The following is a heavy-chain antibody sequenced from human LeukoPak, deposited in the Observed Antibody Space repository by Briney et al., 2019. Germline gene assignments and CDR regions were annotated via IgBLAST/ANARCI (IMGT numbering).Heavy chain of an antibody. CDR3: ARERSDGSGNRGFAFDI. D-gene: IGHD3-10*01. CDR2: ISGSGDTT. V-gene: IGHV3-23*01. CDR1: GLTFSDYA. J-gene: IGHJ3*02. Sequence: GGSLRLSCAASGLTFSDYAMNWVRQAPGKGLEWVSTISGSGDTTYYADSVKGRFTISRDNAKNSVYLEMNTLRAEDTAVYSCARERSDGSGNRGFAFDIWGQGTLVTVSS.